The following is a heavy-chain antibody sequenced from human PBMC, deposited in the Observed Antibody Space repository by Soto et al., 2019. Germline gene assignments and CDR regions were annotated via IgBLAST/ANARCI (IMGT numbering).Heavy chain of an antibody. CDR1: GFTFSNYH. V-gene: IGHV3-48*01. D-gene: IGHD3-3*01. J-gene: IGHJ5*02. CDR3: ERPKLEEGTSEGFGH. CDR2: ISSGSTTI. Sequence: TASGFTFSNYHMNWVRQAPGKGLEWISYISSGSTTIYYAESVKGRFTISRDNAKNSLYLQRNSLRVEDTAVYFCERPKLEEGTSEGFGHWCQGALVTVSP.